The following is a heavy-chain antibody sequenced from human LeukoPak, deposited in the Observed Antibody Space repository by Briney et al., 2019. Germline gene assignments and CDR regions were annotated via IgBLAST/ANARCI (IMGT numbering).Heavy chain of an antibody. CDR3: ARAMALIVDY. D-gene: IGHD3-22*01. CDR1: GFTLRSYG. V-gene: IGHV3-33*08. CDR2: IWSDGSNQ. J-gene: IGHJ4*02. Sequence: PGGSLRLSCAASGFTLRSYGMHWVRQAPRKGLEWVAIIWSDGSNQYSADSMKGRFTISRDSSRNTLYLQLNSLRAEDTAVYYCARAMALIVDYWGQGTLVTISS.